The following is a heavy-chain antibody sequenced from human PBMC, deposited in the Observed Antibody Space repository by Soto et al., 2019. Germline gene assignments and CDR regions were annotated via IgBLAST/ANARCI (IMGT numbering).Heavy chain of an antibody. J-gene: IGHJ4*02. CDR2: ISGSGGST. CDR1: GFSFNSYS. CDR3: AKGQRGAISPFGY. Sequence: PGGSLRLSCTASGFSFNSYSMSWVRQAPGKGLEWVSSISGSGGSTYYADSVKGRFTISRDNSKNTLYLQMNSLRAEDTALYYCAKGQRGAISPFGYRGKGTLGTVSS. D-gene: IGHD3-10*01. V-gene: IGHV3-23*01.